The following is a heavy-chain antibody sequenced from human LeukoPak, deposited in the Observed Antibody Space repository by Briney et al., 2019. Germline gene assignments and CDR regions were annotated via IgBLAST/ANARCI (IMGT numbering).Heavy chain of an antibody. CDR3: ARAGGLHETLPSDP. CDR1: GFTFTSYG. D-gene: IGHD4-11*01. Sequence: ASVKVSCKASGFTFTSYGISWVRQAPGQGLEWMGWISAYNGNTNYAQKLQGRVTMTTDTSTSTAYMELRSLRSDDTAVYYCARAGGLHETLPSDPWGQGTLVTVSS. V-gene: IGHV1-18*01. J-gene: IGHJ5*02. CDR2: ISAYNGNT.